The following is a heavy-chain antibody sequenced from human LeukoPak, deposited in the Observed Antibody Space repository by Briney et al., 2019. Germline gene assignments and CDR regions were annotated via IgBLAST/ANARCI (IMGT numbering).Heavy chain of an antibody. D-gene: IGHD6-13*01. J-gene: IGHJ4*02. CDR3: ARSYSSSWPGYFDY. CDR2: IYYSGST. V-gene: IGHV4-59*01. Sequence: SETLSLTFTVSGGSISSYYWSWIRQPPGKGLEWIGYIYYSGSTNYNPSLKSRVTISVDTSKNQFSLKLSSVTAADTAVYYCARSYSSSWPGYFDYWGQGTLVTVSS. CDR1: GGSISSYY.